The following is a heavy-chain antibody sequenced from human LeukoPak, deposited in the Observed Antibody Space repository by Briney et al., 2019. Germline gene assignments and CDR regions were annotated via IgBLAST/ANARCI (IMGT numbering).Heavy chain of an antibody. Sequence: HPGGSLRLSCAASGFIFSSYWMHWVRQAPGKGLVWVSRIKTDGSITTYADSVKGRFTISRDNSKNTLYLQMNSLRAEDTAVYYCAKGLSTVATYYFDYWGQGTLVTVSS. V-gene: IGHV3-74*01. CDR2: IKTDGSIT. CDR1: GFIFSSYW. J-gene: IGHJ4*02. D-gene: IGHD4-17*01. CDR3: AKGLSTVATYYFDY.